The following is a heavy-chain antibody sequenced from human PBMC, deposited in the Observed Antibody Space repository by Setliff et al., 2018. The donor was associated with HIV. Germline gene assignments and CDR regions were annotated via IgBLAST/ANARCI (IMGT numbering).Heavy chain of an antibody. D-gene: IGHD1-26*01. CDR1: GYTFPHSW. CDR2: IYPGDSIT. Sequence: GESLKISCKGSGYTFPHSWIGWVRQMPGKGLEWIGVIYPGDSITRYGPSFQGQVSISADTSITTAYLQWSSLKASDTAMYYCTRRRRAPGTEDFEDYWGQGTLVTVSS. V-gene: IGHV5-51*01. CDR3: TRRRRAPGTEDFEDY. J-gene: IGHJ4*02.